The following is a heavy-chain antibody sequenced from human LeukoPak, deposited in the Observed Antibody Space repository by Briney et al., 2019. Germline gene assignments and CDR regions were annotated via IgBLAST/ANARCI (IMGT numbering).Heavy chain of an antibody. D-gene: IGHD2-21*01. V-gene: IGHV4-39*01. CDR2: ISYGGST. CDR3: ARQALWFFDH. CDR1: GGSISSNSNY. Sequence: SETLSLTCTVSGGSISSNSNYWAWIHQPPGRGLEWIGSISYGGSTYYSPSLESRVTISVDTSKNRFSLKLSSVTAADTAVYYCARQALWFFDHWGQGTLVTVSS. J-gene: IGHJ4*02.